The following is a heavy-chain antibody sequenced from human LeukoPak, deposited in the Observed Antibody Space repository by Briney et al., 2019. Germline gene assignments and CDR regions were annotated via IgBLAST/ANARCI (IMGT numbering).Heavy chain of an antibody. J-gene: IGHJ4*02. CDR3: AKDLSNSSGWPKLDY. Sequence: GRSLRLSCAASGFTFSSYGMHWVRQAPGKGLEWVAVISYDGSNKYYADSVKGRFTISRDNSKNTLYLQMNSLRAEDTAVYYCAKDLSNSSGWPKLDYWGQGTLVTVSP. V-gene: IGHV3-30*18. CDR2: ISYDGSNK. CDR1: GFTFSSYG. D-gene: IGHD6-19*01.